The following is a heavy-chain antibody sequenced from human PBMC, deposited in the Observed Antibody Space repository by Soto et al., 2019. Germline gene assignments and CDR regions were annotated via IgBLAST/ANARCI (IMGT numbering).Heavy chain of an antibody. Sequence: QVQLQQWGAGLLKPSETLSLTCAVYGGSFSGYYWSWIRQPPGKGLEWIGEINHSGSTNYNPSLKSRVTISVDTSKNQFSLKLSSVTAADTAVYYCASSSGWYPGAFDIWGQGTMVTFSS. CDR2: INHSGST. J-gene: IGHJ3*02. CDR3: ASSSGWYPGAFDI. V-gene: IGHV4-34*01. CDR1: GGSFSGYY. D-gene: IGHD6-19*01.